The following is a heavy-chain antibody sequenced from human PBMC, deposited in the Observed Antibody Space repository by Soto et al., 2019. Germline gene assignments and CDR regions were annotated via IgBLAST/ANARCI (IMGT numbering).Heavy chain of an antibody. CDR2: ISYDGSNK. CDR1: GFTFSSYG. J-gene: IGHJ6*03. D-gene: IGHD3-10*01. CDR3: TPLPLWFGELSDRVKDYYYMDV. Sequence: QVQLVESGGGVVQPGRSLRLSCAASGFTFSSYGMHWVRQAPGKGLEWVAVISYDGSNKYYADSVKGRFTISRDNSKNTLYLQMNSLRAEDTAVYYCTPLPLWFGELSDRVKDYYYMDVWGKGTTVTVSS. V-gene: IGHV3-30*03.